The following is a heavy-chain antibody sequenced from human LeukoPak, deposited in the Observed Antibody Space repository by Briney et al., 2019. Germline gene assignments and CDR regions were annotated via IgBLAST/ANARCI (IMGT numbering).Heavy chain of an antibody. CDR1: GFPFRDYY. CDR3: AREVVIFPDYYYYGMDV. D-gene: IGHD3-9*01. V-gene: IGHV3-11*01. CDR2: ISRSGDSL. J-gene: IGHJ6*02. Sequence: GGSLRLSCAASGFPFRDYYMTWIRQAPGKGLEWISYISRSGDSLYYADSVEGRFTISRDNAKNSLFLQMNSLRADETAVYYCAREVVIFPDYYYYGMDVWGQGTTVTVSS.